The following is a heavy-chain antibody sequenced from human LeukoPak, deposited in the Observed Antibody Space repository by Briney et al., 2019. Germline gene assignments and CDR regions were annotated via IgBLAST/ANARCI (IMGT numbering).Heavy chain of an antibody. Sequence: PGGSLRLSCAVSGFNFRDLWMDWVRQAPGKGLEWVGHIKNDGSETYYLDSLKGRFSISRDNTNNALYLQMNSLRVEDTAVYYCVKNDGWFHLAQWGQGTLVTVSS. CDR2: IKNDGSET. D-gene: IGHD6-19*01. V-gene: IGHV3-7*03. J-gene: IGHJ4*02. CDR3: VKNDGWFHLAQ. CDR1: GFNFRDLW.